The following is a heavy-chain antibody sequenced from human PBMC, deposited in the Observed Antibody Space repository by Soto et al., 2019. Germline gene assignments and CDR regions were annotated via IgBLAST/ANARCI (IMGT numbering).Heavy chain of an antibody. V-gene: IGHV6-1*01. CDR1: VDSVSSNSAA. D-gene: IGHD1-7*01. Sequence: SQTLSLTCSISVDSVSSNSAAWNFINLSPSRGLEWLARTYYRSRWYNDYAVSVRSRITVNPDTSKNQFSLQLTSVTPEDTAVYYCAGTTSHQWYYMDVWGKGTTVTVSS. CDR2: TYYRSRWYN. J-gene: IGHJ6*03. CDR3: AGTTSHQWYYMDV.